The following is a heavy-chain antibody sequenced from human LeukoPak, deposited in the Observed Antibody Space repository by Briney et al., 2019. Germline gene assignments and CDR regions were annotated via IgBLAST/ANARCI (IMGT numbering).Heavy chain of an antibody. J-gene: IGHJ4*02. CDR3: PGGSMLRGVFFYFDY. V-gene: IGHV4-59*11. D-gene: IGHD3-10*01. CDR1: RGSISSHY. CDR2: IYYSGST. Sequence: SETLSLTCTLSRGSISSHYWSWIRPPPGKGLEGIGYIYYSGSTNYNPSLTSRATLSVDTSKNQSSLPLSSVSAPATPVFYCPGGSMLRGVFFYFDYWGQRTLVTVS.